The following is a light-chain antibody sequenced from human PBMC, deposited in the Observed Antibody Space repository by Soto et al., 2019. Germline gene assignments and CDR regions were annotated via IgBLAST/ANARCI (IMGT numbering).Light chain of an antibody. J-gene: IGKJ1*01. V-gene: IGKV1-5*01. CDR1: QTVSSW. Sequence: DIQMTQSPSTLSASVGDRVTITCRASQTVSSWLAWYQQKPGKAPKLLIYDVSSLESGVPSRFSGSGSGTEFTLTISSLQPDDFATYYCQQYYSYSRTFGKGTKV. CDR3: QQYYSYSRT. CDR2: DVS.